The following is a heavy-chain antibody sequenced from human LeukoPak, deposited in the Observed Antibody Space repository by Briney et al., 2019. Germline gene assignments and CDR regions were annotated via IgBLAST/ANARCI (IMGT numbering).Heavy chain of an antibody. J-gene: IGHJ4*02. D-gene: IGHD3-22*01. CDR2: IRSSGGST. CDR1: GFTFTNFA. CDR3: AKSSDYYDSSGYYCPLDY. Sequence: PGGSLRLSCAASGFTFTNFAMSWVRQAPGKGLEWVSAIRSSGGSTYYADSVKGRFTISRDNSKNTLYLQMNSLRAEDTAVYYCAKSSDYYDSSGYYCPLDYWGQGTLVTVSS. V-gene: IGHV3-23*01.